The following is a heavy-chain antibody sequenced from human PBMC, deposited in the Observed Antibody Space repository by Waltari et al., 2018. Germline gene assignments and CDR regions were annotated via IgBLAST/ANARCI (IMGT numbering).Heavy chain of an antibody. V-gene: IGHV3-30*03. D-gene: IGHD1-1*01. CDR1: GFTFSDRG. J-gene: IGHJ3*01. CDR2: SSYEGSDK. CDR3: ATTIISPGAFDV. Sequence: QVQLVESGGGVVQSGGSLRLSCAASGFTFSDRGMHWVRQAPGKGLEWVEFSSYEGSDKVFGVSVKGRFTISRDNAKNTVSLLMNSLKSEDTAVYYCATTIISPGAFDVWGQGTMVSVSS.